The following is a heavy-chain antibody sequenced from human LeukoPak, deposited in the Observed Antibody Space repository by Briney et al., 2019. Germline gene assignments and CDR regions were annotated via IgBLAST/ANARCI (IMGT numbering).Heavy chain of an antibody. CDR1: GSTFSDYY. J-gene: IGHJ4*02. V-gene: IGHV3-11*03. D-gene: IGHD3-22*01. CDR3: ARPSYDSSGPPGY. Sequence: PGGSLRLSCAASGSTFSDYYMSWIRQAPGKGLEWVSYISSSSSYTNYADSVKGRFTISRDNAKNSLYLQMNSLRAEDTAVYYCARPSYDSSGPPGYWGQGTLVTVSS. CDR2: ISSSSSYT.